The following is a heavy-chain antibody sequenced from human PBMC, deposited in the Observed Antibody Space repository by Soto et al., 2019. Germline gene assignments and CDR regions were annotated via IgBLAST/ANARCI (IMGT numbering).Heavy chain of an antibody. D-gene: IGHD3-16*02. V-gene: IGHV6-1*01. CDR3: ARGSLASAQFDY. Sequence: QSQTLSLTCAISGDSVSSNSAAWNWIRQSPSRGLEWLGRTYYRSKWYNDYAVSVKSRIIINPDTSKNQFSLQLKSVTTEDTAVYYCARGSLASAQFDYWGQGTLVTVSS. CDR2: TYYRSKWYN. CDR1: GDSVSSNSAA. J-gene: IGHJ4*02.